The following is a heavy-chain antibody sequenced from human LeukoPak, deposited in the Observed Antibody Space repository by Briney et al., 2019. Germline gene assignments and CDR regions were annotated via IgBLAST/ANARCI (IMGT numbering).Heavy chain of an antibody. J-gene: IGHJ4*02. CDR3: AGRPTGYSSGYIH. CDR2: IYHGGGT. CDR1: GFTVSSHY. Sequence: GGSLRLSCAASGFTVSSHYMSWVRQAPGKGLERVSIIYHGGGTYYADSVKGRFTISRDNSKNTVHLQMNSLRAEDTAVYYCAGRPTGYSSGYIHWGQGTLVTVSS. V-gene: IGHV3-53*01. D-gene: IGHD5-18*01.